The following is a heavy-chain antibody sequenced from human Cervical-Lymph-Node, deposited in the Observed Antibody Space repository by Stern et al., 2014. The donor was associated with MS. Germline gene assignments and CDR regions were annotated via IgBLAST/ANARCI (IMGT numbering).Heavy chain of an antibody. CDR3: ARDNAMGTTGYFDL. D-gene: IGHD1-14*01. V-gene: IGHV3-33*01. J-gene: IGHJ2*01. Sequence: VQLVESGGGVVQPGTSLRLSCAASGFTFSRYGMHWVRQAPGKGLEWVSGTWYDGSNKYYQDSVKGRFTISRDNSKNMLYLQMYSLRAEDTAVYYCARDNAMGTTGYFDLWGRGTLVTVSS. CDR1: GFTFSRYG. CDR2: TWYDGSNK.